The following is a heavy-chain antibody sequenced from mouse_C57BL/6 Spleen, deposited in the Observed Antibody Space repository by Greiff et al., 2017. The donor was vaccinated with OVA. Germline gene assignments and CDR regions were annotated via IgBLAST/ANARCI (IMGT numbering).Heavy chain of an antibody. Sequence: QVQLQQPGAELVRPGSSVKLSCKASGYTFTSYWMHWVKQRPIQGLEWIGNIDPSDSETPYNHKFKDKATLTVDKSSSTAYMQLSSLTSEDSAVYYCARNYDYDRYYFDYWGQGTTLTVSS. D-gene: IGHD2-4*01. CDR3: ARNYDYDRYYFDY. CDR2: IDPSDSET. J-gene: IGHJ2*01. V-gene: IGHV1-52*01. CDR1: GYTFTSYW.